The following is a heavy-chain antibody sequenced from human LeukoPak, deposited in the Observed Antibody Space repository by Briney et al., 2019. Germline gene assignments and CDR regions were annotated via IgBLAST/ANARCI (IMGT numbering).Heavy chain of an antibody. J-gene: IGHJ6*02. CDR2: RKHDEIEK. CDR3: ARDVRCSSTSCYRLHYYGMDV. D-gene: IGHD2-2*01. V-gene: IGHV3-7*01. Sequence: GGSLRLSCAASGFTFNNYWMSWVRQAPGRGLEWVANRKHDEIEKYYVDSVKGRFTISRDNAKNSLYLQMNSLRAEDTAVYYCARDVRCSSTSCYRLHYYGMDVWGQGTTVTVSS. CDR1: GFTFNNYW.